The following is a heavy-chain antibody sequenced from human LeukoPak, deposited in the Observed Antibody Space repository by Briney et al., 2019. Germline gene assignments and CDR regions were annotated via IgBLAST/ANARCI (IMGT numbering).Heavy chain of an antibody. CDR1: GYTFTGYY. D-gene: IGHD3-22*01. J-gene: IGHJ4*02. V-gene: IGHV1-2*02. CDR3: ARDMYYYDSSGYYLFDY. Sequence: ASVKVSCKASGYTFTGYYMHWVRQAPGQGLEWMGGINPNNGGTNFAQKFQGRVTMTSDTSISTAYMELRSLRSDDTAVYYCARDMYYYDSSGYYLFDYWGQGTLVTVSS. CDR2: INPNNGGT.